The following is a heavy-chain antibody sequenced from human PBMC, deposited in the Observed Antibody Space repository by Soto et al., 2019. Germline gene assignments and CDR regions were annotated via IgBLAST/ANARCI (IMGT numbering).Heavy chain of an antibody. D-gene: IGHD3-3*01. CDR2: IYHSGST. J-gene: IGHJ5*02. Sequence: SETLSLTCAVSGGSISSSNWWSWVRQPPGKGLEWIGEIYHSGSTNYNPSLKSRVTISVDKSKNQFSLKLSSVTAADTAVYYCARARITIFGSTPWFDPWGQGTLVTVSS. CDR1: GGSISSSNW. CDR3: ARARITIFGSTPWFDP. V-gene: IGHV4-4*02.